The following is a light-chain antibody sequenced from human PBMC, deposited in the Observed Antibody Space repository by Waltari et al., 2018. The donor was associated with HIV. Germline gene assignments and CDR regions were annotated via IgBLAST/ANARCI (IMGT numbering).Light chain of an antibody. CDR2: INN. CDR3: AAWDDSLNGVV. Sequence: QPALTQPPSASGTPGQRVTISCSASSSTIGSNTVIWYQQLPGTAPKLLIYINNQRPSGGPDRFSGSKSGTSASLAISGLQSEDEADYYCAAWDDSLNGVVFGGGTKLTDL. CDR1: SSTIGSNT. J-gene: IGLJ2*01. V-gene: IGLV1-44*01.